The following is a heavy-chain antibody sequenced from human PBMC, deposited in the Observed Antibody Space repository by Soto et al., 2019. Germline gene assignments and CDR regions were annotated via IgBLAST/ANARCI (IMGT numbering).Heavy chain of an antibody. Sequence: SLRLSCAASGFTFDDYAMHWVRQTPGKGLEWVSGINWAGYSIAYADSVKGRFTISRDNANNSLFLEMNSLRPEDTAFYYCVRDWANSGWYAFDSWGQGTLVTVSS. CDR3: VRDWANSGWYAFDS. D-gene: IGHD6-19*01. CDR2: INWAGYSI. V-gene: IGHV3-9*01. J-gene: IGHJ4*02. CDR1: GFTFDDYA.